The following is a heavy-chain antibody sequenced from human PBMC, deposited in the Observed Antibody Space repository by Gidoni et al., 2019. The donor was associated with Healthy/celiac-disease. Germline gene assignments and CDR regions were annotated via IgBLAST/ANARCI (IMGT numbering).Heavy chain of an antibody. J-gene: IGHJ2*01. CDR2: IKQDGSEK. V-gene: IGHV3-7*03. Sequence: EVQLVESGGGLVQPGGSLSLSCAASGFTFSSYWMSWVRQAPGKGLEWVANIKQDGSEKYYVDSVKGRFTISIDNAKNSLYLQMNSLRAEDRAVYYCARGSSGWYRVNWYFDLWGRGTLVTVSS. D-gene: IGHD6-19*01. CDR3: ARGSSGWYRVNWYFDL. CDR1: GFTFSSYW.